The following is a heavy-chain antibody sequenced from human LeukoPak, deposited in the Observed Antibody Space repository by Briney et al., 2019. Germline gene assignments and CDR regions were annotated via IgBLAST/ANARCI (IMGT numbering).Heavy chain of an antibody. J-gene: IGHJ4*02. D-gene: IGHD3-16*01. Sequence: PSETLSLTCTVSGGSISSSTYYWGWIRRPPRKGLDWIGSIYYSGSTYYNPSLKSRVTVSVDTSKNQFSLELTSVTAADTAVFYCVRGSTLRHYQYWGQGILVTVSS. CDR1: GGSISSSTYY. V-gene: IGHV4-39*01. CDR3: VRGSTLRHYQY. CDR2: IYYSGST.